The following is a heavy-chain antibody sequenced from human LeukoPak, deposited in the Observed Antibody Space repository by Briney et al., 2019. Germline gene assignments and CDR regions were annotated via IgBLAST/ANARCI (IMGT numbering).Heavy chain of an antibody. Sequence: PSETLSLTCTVSGGSISSYYWSWIRQPPGKGLEWIGYIYYSGSTNYNPSLKSRVTISVDTSKNQFSLELSSVTAADTAVYYCASGVYSSGWYWFDPWGQGTLVTVSS. CDR3: ASGVYSSGWYWFDP. CDR1: GGSISSYY. V-gene: IGHV4-59*01. CDR2: IYYSGST. D-gene: IGHD6-19*01. J-gene: IGHJ5*02.